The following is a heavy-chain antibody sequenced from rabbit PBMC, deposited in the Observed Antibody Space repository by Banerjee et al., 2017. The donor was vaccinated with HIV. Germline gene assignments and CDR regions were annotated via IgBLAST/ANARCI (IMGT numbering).Heavy chain of an antibody. CDR2: IYGGSSGST. CDR3: ASGAYSGYGWGL. Sequence: SLTLTCTASGFSFSNKYVMCWVRQAPGKGLEWVGTIYGGSSGSTYYASWAKGRFTISKTSSTTVTLQMTSLTAADTATYFCASGAYSGYGWGLWGPGTLVTVS. V-gene: IGHV1S45*01. D-gene: IGHD1-1*01. J-gene: IGHJ4*01. CDR1: GFSFSNKYV.